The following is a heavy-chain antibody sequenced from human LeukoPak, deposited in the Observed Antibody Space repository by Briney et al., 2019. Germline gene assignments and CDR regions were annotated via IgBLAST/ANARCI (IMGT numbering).Heavy chain of an antibody. D-gene: IGHD2-21*02. V-gene: IGHV4-4*09. CDR1: GGSISSYS. Sequence: SETLSLTCTVSGGSISSYSWSWVRQPPGEGLEWIGSIYTSESTNSNPSLKSRVTISVDTSKSQFSLKLSSVTAADTAVYYCARQAYCGADCYSLDYWGQGTLVTVSS. J-gene: IGHJ4*02. CDR2: IYTSEST. CDR3: ARQAYCGADCYSLDY.